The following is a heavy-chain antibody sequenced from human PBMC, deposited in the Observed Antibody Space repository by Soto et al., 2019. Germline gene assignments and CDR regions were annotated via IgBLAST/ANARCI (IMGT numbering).Heavy chain of an antibody. J-gene: IGHJ3*02. CDR3: ASEGAGRAHINI. CDR2: LSYLGNT. CDR1: GASISTFY. D-gene: IGHD2-21*01. Sequence: SLTPSPPCPSPGASISTFYWSWIPQSPGKGLSRVGDLSYLGNTKYNPSPKSRVTISVDTPKNQFSLKLDSVTAADTALYYCASEGAGRAHINIWGPGTMLTVSS. V-gene: IGHV4-59*01.